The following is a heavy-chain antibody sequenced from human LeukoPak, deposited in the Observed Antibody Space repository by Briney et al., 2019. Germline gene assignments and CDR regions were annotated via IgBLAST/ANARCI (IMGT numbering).Heavy chain of an antibody. Sequence: SETLSLTCTVSGGSISSYYWSWIRQPPGKGLEWIGYIYYSGSTNYNPSLKSRVTISVDTSKNQFSLKLSSVAAADTAVYYCARSLGKDYYYYGMDVWGQGTTVTASS. J-gene: IGHJ6*02. CDR2: IYYSGST. CDR1: GGSISSYY. V-gene: IGHV4-59*08. CDR3: ARSLGKDYYYYGMDV.